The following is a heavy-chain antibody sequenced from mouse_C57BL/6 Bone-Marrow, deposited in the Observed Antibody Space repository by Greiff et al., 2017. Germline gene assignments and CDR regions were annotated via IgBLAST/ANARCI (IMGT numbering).Heavy chain of an antibody. V-gene: IGHV1-19*01. CDR3: ARWNYGSLDY. CDR2: INPYNGGT. J-gene: IGHJ2*01. CDR1: GYTFTDYY. Sequence: EVQLQQSGPVLVKPGASVKMSCKASGYTFTDYYMNWVKQSPGKSLEWIGVINPYNGGTSYNQKFKGKATLTVDTSSSTAYMELNSLTSEDSAVYYCARWNYGSLDYWGQGTTLTVSS. D-gene: IGHD1-1*01.